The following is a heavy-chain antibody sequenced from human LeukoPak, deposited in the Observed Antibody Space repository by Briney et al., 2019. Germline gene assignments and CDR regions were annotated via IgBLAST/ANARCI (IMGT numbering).Heavy chain of an antibody. J-gene: IGHJ3*02. CDR3: TTYALSVSGAFDI. V-gene: IGHV3-15*01. Sequence: GGSLILSCAASGFTFNYAWMSWGRQAPGKGLEWVGRIQSKTAGGTTDYAAPVKGRFTISRDDSKTTLFLQMNSLKPEDTDVYYCTTYALSVSGAFDIWGQGTMVTVSS. D-gene: IGHD3-10*01. CDR2: IQSKTAGGTT. CDR1: GFTFNYAW.